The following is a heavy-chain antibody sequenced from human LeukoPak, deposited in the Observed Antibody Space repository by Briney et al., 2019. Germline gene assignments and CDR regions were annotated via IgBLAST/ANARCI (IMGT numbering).Heavy chain of an antibody. Sequence: PSETLSLTCAVSGYSISSGYYWGWIRQPPGKGLEWIGSIYHSGSTYYNPSLKSRVTISVDTSKNQFSLKLSSVTAADTAVYYCAREPFGSSYYFNYWGQGTLVTVSS. D-gene: IGHD6-19*01. J-gene: IGHJ4*02. V-gene: IGHV4-38-2*02. CDR3: AREPFGSSYYFNY. CDR1: GYSISSGYY. CDR2: IYHSGST.